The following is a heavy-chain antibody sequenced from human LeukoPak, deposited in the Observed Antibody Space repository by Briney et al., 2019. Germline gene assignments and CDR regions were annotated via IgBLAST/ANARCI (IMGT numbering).Heavy chain of an antibody. CDR2: ISGSGGST. CDR1: GFTFSSYA. D-gene: IGHD3-10*01. V-gene: IGHV3-23*01. J-gene: IGHJ5*02. Sequence: GGSLRLSCAASGFTFSSYAMSWVRQAPGKGLEWVSAISGSGGSTYYADSVKGRFTISRDNSKDTLYLQMNSLRAEDTAVYYCAKVRELLWFGESWGQGTLVTVSS. CDR3: AKVRELLWFGES.